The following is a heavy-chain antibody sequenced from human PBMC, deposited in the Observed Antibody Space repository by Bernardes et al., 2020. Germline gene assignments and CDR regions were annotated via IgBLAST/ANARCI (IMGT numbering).Heavy chain of an antibody. D-gene: IGHD1-26*01. CDR2: ISGSGGSA. V-gene: IGHV3-23*01. Sequence: GWSLRLSCAASGFTFSSYAMSWVRQAPGKGLEWVSAISGSGGSAYYADSVKGRFTSSRDNSKNTLYLQMNSLRAEDTAVYYCAKDAIVGATASLYYFDYWGQGTLVTVSS. J-gene: IGHJ4*02. CDR3: AKDAIVGATASLYYFDY. CDR1: GFTFSSYA.